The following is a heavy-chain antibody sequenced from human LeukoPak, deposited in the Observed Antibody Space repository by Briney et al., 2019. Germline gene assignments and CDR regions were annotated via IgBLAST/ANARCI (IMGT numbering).Heavy chain of an antibody. CDR3: ARQTGSGLFSLP. CDR2: TYFSGRT. D-gene: IGHD3-10*01. CDR1: GDSISSSNCY. J-gene: IGHJ4*02. Sequence: SQTLSLTCTVSGDSISSSNCYWGWIRQPPVKGLEGIGSTYFSGRTYYNAYLKSPFTISVDTSKNQFSRKLSSVTAADTAVYYCARQTGSGLFSLPGGQGTLVTVSS. V-gene: IGHV4-39*01.